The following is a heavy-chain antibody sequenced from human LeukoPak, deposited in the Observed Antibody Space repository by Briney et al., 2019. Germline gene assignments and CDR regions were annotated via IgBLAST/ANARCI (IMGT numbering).Heavy chain of an antibody. CDR1: GYSISRAYY. Sequence: SETLSLTCTVSGYSISRAYYWGWIRQPPGKGLEWIGYIYYSGSTNYNPSLKSRVTISVDTSKNQFSLKLSSVTAADTAVYYCARGLRLGELSPFYWGQGTLVTVSS. J-gene: IGHJ4*02. CDR2: IYYSGST. V-gene: IGHV4-59*01. D-gene: IGHD3-16*02. CDR3: ARGLRLGELSPFY.